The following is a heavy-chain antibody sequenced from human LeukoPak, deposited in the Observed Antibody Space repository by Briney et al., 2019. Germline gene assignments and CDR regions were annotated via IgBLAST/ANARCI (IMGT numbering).Heavy chain of an antibody. CDR3: ARGHIAVDASASDY. V-gene: IGHV4-34*01. J-gene: IGHJ4*02. CDR2: INHSGST. D-gene: IGHD6-19*01. Sequence: PSETLSLTCAVYGGSFSGYYWSWIRQPPGKGLEWIGEINHSGSTNYNPSLKSRVTISVDTSKNQFSLKLSSVTAADTAVYYCARGHIAVDASASDYWGQGTLVTVSS. CDR1: GGSFSGYY.